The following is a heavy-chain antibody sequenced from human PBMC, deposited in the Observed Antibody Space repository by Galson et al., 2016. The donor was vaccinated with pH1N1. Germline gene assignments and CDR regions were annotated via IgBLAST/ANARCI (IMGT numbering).Heavy chain of an antibody. Sequence: SVKVSCKASGYTFTSFYIHWVRQAPGQGLEWMGRINPNRGDSNFAQKIQGRVAMTSDTSISTAYMELSSLRSDDTAFYYCAKASDLSAYDLDYFDYWGQGTLVTVSS. V-gene: IGHV1-2*06. CDR3: AKASDLSAYDLDYFDY. J-gene: IGHJ4*02. CDR2: INPNRGDS. D-gene: IGHD5-12*01. CDR1: GYTFTSFY.